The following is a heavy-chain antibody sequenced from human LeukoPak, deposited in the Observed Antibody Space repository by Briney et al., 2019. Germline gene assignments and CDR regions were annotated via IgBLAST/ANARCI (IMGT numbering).Heavy chain of an antibody. Sequence: PGGSLRLSCAVSGVTLTNYGMSWVRQSPGRGLEWVAGISDSGGRTNYADSVKGRFTISRDNPKNTLYLQMNSLRVEDTAVYYCVRDQRDYGDQYFDYWGQGTLVTVSS. CDR2: ISDSGGRT. V-gene: IGHV3-23*01. CDR3: VRDQRDYGDQYFDY. J-gene: IGHJ4*02. D-gene: IGHD4-17*01. CDR1: GVTLTNYG.